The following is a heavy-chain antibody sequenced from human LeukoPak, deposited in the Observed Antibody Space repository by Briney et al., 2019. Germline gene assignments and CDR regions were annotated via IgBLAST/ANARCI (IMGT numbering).Heavy chain of an antibody. CDR2: IYHSGST. D-gene: IGHD3-10*01. Sequence: SGTLSLTCAVSGGSISSSNWWSWVRQPPGKGLEWIGEIYHSGSTNYNPSLKSRVTTSVDTSKNQFSLKLSSVTAADTAVYYCARESPYYYGSGSYYHLDYWGQGTLVTVSS. CDR3: ARESPYYYGSGSYYHLDY. J-gene: IGHJ4*02. V-gene: IGHV4-4*02. CDR1: GGSISSSNW.